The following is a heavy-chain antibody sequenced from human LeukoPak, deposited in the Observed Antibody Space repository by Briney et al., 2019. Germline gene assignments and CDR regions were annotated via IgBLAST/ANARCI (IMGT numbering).Heavy chain of an antibody. CDR3: TRDLYYDSSGYVGY. J-gene: IGHJ4*02. D-gene: IGHD3-22*01. V-gene: IGHV3-64*04. Sequence: GGSLRLSCSASGFTFSSYAMHWVRQAPGKGPEYVSAISSNGGSTYYADSVKGRFTISRDDSKSIAYLQMNSLKTEDTAVYYCTRDLYYDSSGYVGYWGQGTLVTVSS. CDR2: ISSNGGST. CDR1: GFTFSSYA.